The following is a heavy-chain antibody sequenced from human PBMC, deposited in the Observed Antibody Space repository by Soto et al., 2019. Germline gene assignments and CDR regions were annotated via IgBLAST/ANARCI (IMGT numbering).Heavy chain of an antibody. CDR1: GYTFTGYY. CDR3: ASSSGWPYYYYGMDV. V-gene: IGHV1-2*04. Sequence: QVQLVQSGAEVKKPGASVKVSCKASGYTFTGYYMHWVRQAPGQGLEWMGWINPNSGGTNYAQKFQGWVTMTRDTSISTAYMELSKLRSDDTAVYYCASSSGWPYYYYGMDVWGQGTTVTVSS. J-gene: IGHJ6*02. D-gene: IGHD6-19*01. CDR2: INPNSGGT.